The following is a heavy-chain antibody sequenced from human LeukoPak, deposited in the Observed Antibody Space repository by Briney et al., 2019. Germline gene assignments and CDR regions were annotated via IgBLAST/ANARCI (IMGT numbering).Heavy chain of an antibody. J-gene: IGHJ6*02. Sequence: GGSLRLSRAASGFTSSDYYMSWIRQAPGKGLEWVSYISSSSSYTNYADSVKGRFTISRDNAKNSLYLQMNSPRAEDTAVYYCARGSEYYYGSGGPYYYGMDVWGQGTTVTVSS. V-gene: IGHV3-11*06. CDR2: ISSSSSYT. CDR1: GFTSSDYY. D-gene: IGHD3-10*01. CDR3: ARGSEYYYGSGGPYYYGMDV.